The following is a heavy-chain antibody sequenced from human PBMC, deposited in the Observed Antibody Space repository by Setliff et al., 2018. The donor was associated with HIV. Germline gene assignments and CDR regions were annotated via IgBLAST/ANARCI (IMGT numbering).Heavy chain of an antibody. Sequence: SETLSLTCFVSGVSISGHFWGWIRQPPGKGLEWIGYIYTSGTTEYNPSLDSRVTISVDTSRDQFSLNLRSVTAADTALYFCARPIHTGLLYFDYWGLGMLVTVS. CDR2: IYTSGTT. CDR3: ARPIHTGLLYFDY. J-gene: IGHJ4*02. CDR1: GVSISGHF. V-gene: IGHV4-4*09. D-gene: IGHD2-8*02.